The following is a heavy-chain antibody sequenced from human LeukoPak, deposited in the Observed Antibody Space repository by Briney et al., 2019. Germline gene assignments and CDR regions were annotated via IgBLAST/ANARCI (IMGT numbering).Heavy chain of an antibody. CDR2: IIPIFGTA. D-gene: IGHD3-10*01. V-gene: IGHV1-69*13. Sequence: SVKVSCKASGGTFSSYAISWVRQAPGQGLEWMGGIIPIFGTANYAQKFQGRVTITADESTSTAYMELSSLRSEDTAVYYCARDLNGSGSYPGGYYYYGMDVWGQGTTVTVSS. J-gene: IGHJ6*02. CDR1: GGTFSSYA. CDR3: ARDLNGSGSYPGGYYYYGMDV.